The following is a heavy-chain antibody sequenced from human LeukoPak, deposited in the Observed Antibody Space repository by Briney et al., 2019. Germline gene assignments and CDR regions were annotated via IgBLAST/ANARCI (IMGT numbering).Heavy chain of an antibody. Sequence: GGSLRLSCAASGFTLSNAWMSWVRQAPGKGLEWVGRIKSKTDGGTTDYAAPVKGRFTISRDDSKNTLYLQMNSLKTEDTAVYYCTTEKVVEMAYFDYWGQGTLVTVSS. CDR3: TTEKVVEMAYFDY. CDR2: IKSKTDGGTT. V-gene: IGHV3-15*01. J-gene: IGHJ4*02. CDR1: GFTLSNAW. D-gene: IGHD5-24*01.